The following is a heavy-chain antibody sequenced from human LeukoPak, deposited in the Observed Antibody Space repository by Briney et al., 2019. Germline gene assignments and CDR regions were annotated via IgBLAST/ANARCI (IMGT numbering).Heavy chain of an antibody. D-gene: IGHD5-12*01. Sequence: SETLSLTCAVSGGSISSSNWWSWVRQPPGKGLEWIGEIYHSGSTNYNPSLKSRVTISVDKSKNQFSLKLSSVTAADTAVYYCATIRGYSGYEIYYYYYYMDVWGKGTTVTISS. CDR2: IYHSGST. V-gene: IGHV4-4*02. CDR3: ATIRGYSGYEIYYYYYYMDV. J-gene: IGHJ6*03. CDR1: GGSISSSNW.